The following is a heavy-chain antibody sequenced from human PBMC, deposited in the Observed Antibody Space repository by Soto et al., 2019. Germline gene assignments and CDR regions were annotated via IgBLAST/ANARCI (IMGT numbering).Heavy chain of an antibody. D-gene: IGHD1-1*01. J-gene: IGHJ4*02. CDR3: ARRYGYSFDY. V-gene: IGHV3-30*04. CDR2: ISHDGGDK. CDR1: GFSFSSYT. Sequence: GGSLRLSCAASGFSFSSYTMHWVRQTPGKGLERVAVISHDGGDKYYADSVKGRFTISRDYSKNTLYLQMNSLRAEDTAVYYCARRYGYSFDYWGQGTLVTVSS.